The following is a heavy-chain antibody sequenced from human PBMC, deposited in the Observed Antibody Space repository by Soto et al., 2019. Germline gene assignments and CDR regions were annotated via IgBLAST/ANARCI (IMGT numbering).Heavy chain of an antibody. CDR1: GFTFSHYS. CDR2: ISGSGAST. V-gene: IGHV3-23*01. J-gene: IGHJ4*02. D-gene: IGHD1-20*01. CDR3: AKSLGDNWRHYDFHY. Sequence: EVQLLESGGDLVQPGGSLRLSGAASGFTFSHYSMSWVRQAPGKGLEWVSGISGSGASTYYAASVKGRLTISRDNSKNTLSLQMSSLRAEDTAVYYCAKSLGDNWRHYDFHYWGQGTLVTVSS.